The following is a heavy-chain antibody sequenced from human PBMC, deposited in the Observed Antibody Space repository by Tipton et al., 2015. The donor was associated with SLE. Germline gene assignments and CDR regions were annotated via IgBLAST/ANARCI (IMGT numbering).Heavy chain of an antibody. V-gene: IGHV4-39*07. CDR1: GDSIPSGTYY. CDR3: VRHMTHIAARRHYFDY. Sequence: TLSLTCTVSGDSIPSGTYYWGWIRQPLGKGLEWIGSINYSGITYCNPSLESRVSLSVDMSNNHFSLKLNSVTAADTAVFYCVRHMTHIAARRHYFDYWGQGTLVTVSS. D-gene: IGHD6-6*01. CDR2: INYSGIT. J-gene: IGHJ4*02.